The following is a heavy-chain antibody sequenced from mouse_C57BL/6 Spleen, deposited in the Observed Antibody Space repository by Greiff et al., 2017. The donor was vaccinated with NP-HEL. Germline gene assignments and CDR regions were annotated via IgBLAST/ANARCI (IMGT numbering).Heavy chain of an antibody. CDR3: ARGGTGTGFAY. Sequence: EVQLVESGGGLVKPGGSLKLSCAASGFTFSSYAMSWVRQTPEKRLEWVATISDGGSYTYYPDNVKGRFTISRDNAKNNLYLQMSHLKSEDTAMYYCARGGTGTGFAYWGQGTLFTVSA. D-gene: IGHD4-1*01. V-gene: IGHV5-4*01. CDR1: GFTFSSYA. J-gene: IGHJ3*01. CDR2: ISDGGSYT.